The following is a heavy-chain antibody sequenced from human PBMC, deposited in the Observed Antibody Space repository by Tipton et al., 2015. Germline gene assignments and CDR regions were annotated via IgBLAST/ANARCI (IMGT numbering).Heavy chain of an antibody. CDR1: GFTFSTYG. CDR3: ARDGYDVLTGHPVTFDY. J-gene: IGHJ4*02. CDR2: ISYDGSNK. V-gene: IGHV3-33*01. Sequence: SLRLSCAASGFTFSTYGMHWVRQAPGKGLEWVAFISYDGSNKYYADSVKGRFTISRDNSENTLYLQMNSLRAEDTAVYYCARDGYDVLTGHPVTFDYWGQGSLVTVSS. D-gene: IGHD3-9*01.